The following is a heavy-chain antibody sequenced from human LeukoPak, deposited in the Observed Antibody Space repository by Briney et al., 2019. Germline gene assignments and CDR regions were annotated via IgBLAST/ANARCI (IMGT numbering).Heavy chain of an antibody. CDR1: GYTFAKYA. Sequence: ASVKVSCKASGYTFAKYAIHWVRQAPGQRLEWMGWINAGNGDTRYSQKFQGGVTLTRDTSASTAYMELSSLRSEDTAVYYCARERAVAGKPDAFDIWGQGTMVTVSS. V-gene: IGHV1-3*01. D-gene: IGHD6-19*01. CDR2: INAGNGDT. J-gene: IGHJ3*02. CDR3: ARERAVAGKPDAFDI.